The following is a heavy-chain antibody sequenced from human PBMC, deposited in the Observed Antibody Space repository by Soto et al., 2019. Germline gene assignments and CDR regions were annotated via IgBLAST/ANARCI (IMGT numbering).Heavy chain of an antibody. Sequence: EVQLVESGGGLVQPGGSLRLSCAASGFTFSSYWMHWVRQAPGKGLVWVSRINSDGSSTSYVDSVKGRLTISRDNAKNTVYLQMNSLRAEDTAVYYCVRTSLVVAAATREDYWGQGTLVTVSS. CDR3: VRTSLVVAAATREDY. CDR2: INSDGSST. J-gene: IGHJ4*02. D-gene: IGHD2-15*01. CDR1: GFTFSSYW. V-gene: IGHV3-74*01.